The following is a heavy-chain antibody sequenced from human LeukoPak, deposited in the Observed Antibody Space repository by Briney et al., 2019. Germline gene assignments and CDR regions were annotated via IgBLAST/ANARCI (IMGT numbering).Heavy chain of an antibody. J-gene: IGHJ6*03. CDR3: ARDGDCTNGVCPSYYMDV. Sequence: SETLSLTCTVSGGSISSYYWSWIRQPAGKGLEWIGRIYTSGSTNYNPSLKSRVTISVDKSKNQFSLKLSSVTAADTAVYYCARDGDCTNGVCPSYYMDVWGKGTTVTVSS. CDR1: GGSISSYY. V-gene: IGHV4-4*07. CDR2: IYTSGST. D-gene: IGHD2-8*01.